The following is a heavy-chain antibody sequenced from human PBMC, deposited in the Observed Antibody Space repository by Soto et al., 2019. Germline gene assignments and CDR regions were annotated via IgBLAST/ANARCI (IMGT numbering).Heavy chain of an antibody. D-gene: IGHD5-18*01. CDR3: AHRPGRDTAMAYYFDY. J-gene: IGHJ4*02. V-gene: IGHV2-5*08. CDR2: IYWDDDK. CDR1: GFSLSTSGMC. Sequence: SGPTLVNPTQTLTLTCTFSGFSLSTSGMCVSWIRQPPGKALEWLALIYWDDDKRYSPSLKSRLTITKDTSKNQVVLTMTNMDPVDTATYYCAHRPGRDTAMAYYFDYWGQGTLVTVSS.